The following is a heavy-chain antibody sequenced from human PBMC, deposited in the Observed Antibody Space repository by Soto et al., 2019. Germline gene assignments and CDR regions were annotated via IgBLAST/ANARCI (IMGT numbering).Heavy chain of an antibody. CDR3: ASGYCSSTSCYLVPHYYYYYMDV. Sequence: EVQLLESGGGLVQPGGSLRLSCAASGFTFSSYAMSWVRQAPGKGLEWVSAISGSGGSTYYADSVKGRFTIARDHSKNTLYFQMNSLRAEDTAVYYCASGYCSSTSCYLVPHYYYYYMDVWGKGTTVTVSS. D-gene: IGHD2-2*01. CDR2: ISGSGGST. V-gene: IGHV3-23*01. J-gene: IGHJ6*03. CDR1: GFTFSSYA.